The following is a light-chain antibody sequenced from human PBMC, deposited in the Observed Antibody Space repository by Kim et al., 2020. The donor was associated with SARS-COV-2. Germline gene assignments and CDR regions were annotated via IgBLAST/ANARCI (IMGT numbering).Light chain of an antibody. V-gene: IGLV2-11*01. CDR2: DVS. Sequence: PGQSVTISCTGTSSDVGGYNYVSWYQQHPGKAPKLMIYDVSKRPSGVPDRFSGSKSGNTASLTISGIQAEDEADYYCCSYAGSYKVFGTGTKVTVL. J-gene: IGLJ1*01. CDR1: SSDVGGYNY. CDR3: CSYAGSYKV.